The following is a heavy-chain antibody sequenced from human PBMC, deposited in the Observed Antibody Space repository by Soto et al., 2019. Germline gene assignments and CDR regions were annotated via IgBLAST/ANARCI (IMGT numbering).Heavy chain of an antibody. CDR2: IIPIFGTA. Sequence: QVQLVQSGAEVMKPGSSVKVSCKAPGGTFSSYAISWVRQAPGQGLEWMGGIIPIFGTANYAQKFQGRVTITADESTSTGYMELSSLRSEDTAVYYCARSQGGSSSLDIYYYYYYGMDVWGQGTTVTVSS. CDR1: GGTFSSYA. V-gene: IGHV1-69*01. D-gene: IGHD2-15*01. CDR3: ARSQGGSSSLDIYYYYYYGMDV. J-gene: IGHJ6*02.